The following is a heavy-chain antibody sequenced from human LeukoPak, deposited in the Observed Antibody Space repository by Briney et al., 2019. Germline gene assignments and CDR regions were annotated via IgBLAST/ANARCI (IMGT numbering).Heavy chain of an antibody. D-gene: IGHD3-10*01. CDR1: GDSVSNGNYY. Sequence: PSETLSLTCTVSGDSVSNGNYYWSWLRQPPGKALGWIGYIYYTGSTYYNPSLEGRVTISVDTSRNQFSVKLSSVTAADTAVYYCARSQNYYGSGDYWSQGTLVTVSS. J-gene: IGHJ4*02. V-gene: IGHV4-61*01. CDR3: ARSQNYYGSGDY. CDR2: IYYTGST.